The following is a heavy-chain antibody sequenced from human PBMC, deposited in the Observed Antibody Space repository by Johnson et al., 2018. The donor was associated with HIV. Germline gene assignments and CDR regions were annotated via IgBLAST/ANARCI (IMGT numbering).Heavy chain of an antibody. CDR2: INWNGGCT. J-gene: IGHJ3*02. V-gene: IGHV3-20*04. CDR1: GFTFDDYG. CDR3: ASAKSGSFDAFDI. D-gene: IGHD1-26*01. Sequence: VQLVESGGGVVRPGGSLRLSCAASGFTFDDYGMSWVRQAPAKGLEWVSGINWNGGCTYYADSVKGRFTISRDNSKNTLYLQMNSLRAEDTAVYYCASAKSGSFDAFDIWGQGTMVTVSS.